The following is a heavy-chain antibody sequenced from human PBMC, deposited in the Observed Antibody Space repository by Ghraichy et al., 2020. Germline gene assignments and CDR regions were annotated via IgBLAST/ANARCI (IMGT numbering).Heavy chain of an antibody. CDR2: TYYRSKWYN. CDR3: ARLGRYSSSWGPDI. D-gene: IGHD6-13*01. Sequence: SQTLSLTCAISGDSVSSNSAAWNWIRQSPSRGLEWLGRTYYRSKWYNDYAVSVDSRITINPDTSRNQFSLQLNSVTPEDTAVYYCARLGRYSSSWGPDIWGQGTMVTVSS. CDR1: GDSVSSNSAA. J-gene: IGHJ3*02. V-gene: IGHV6-1*01.